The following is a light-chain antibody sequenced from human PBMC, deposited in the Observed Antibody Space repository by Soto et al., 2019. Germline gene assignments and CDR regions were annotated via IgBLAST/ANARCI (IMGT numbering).Light chain of an antibody. CDR1: NSDIGDYNL. J-gene: IGLJ2*01. Sequence: QSVLTQPASVSGSPGQSITISCTGTNSDIGDYNLVSWYQQLPGKAPKLIISEVSNRPSGVSTRFSGSKSGNTASLTISGLQPEDEADYYCSSYSTIGAEVHFGGGTKVTVL. CDR3: SSYSTIGAEVH. CDR2: EVS. V-gene: IGLV2-14*01.